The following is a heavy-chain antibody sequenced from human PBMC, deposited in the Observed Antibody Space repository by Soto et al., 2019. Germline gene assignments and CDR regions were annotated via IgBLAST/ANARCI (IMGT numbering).Heavy chain of an antibody. V-gene: IGHV3-23*01. Sequence: GGSLRLSCSASGFSFIEYSMTWVRPAAGEGLQWFSAISGDSSTTRYADSVKGRFTISRDNSRDTLYLQMNSLRVEDTAIYYCAKPLQQWLLQGSGVDVWGQGTTVTVSS. CDR3: AKPLQQWLLQGSGVDV. D-gene: IGHD6-19*01. CDR2: ISGDSSTT. CDR1: GFSFIEYS. J-gene: IGHJ6*02.